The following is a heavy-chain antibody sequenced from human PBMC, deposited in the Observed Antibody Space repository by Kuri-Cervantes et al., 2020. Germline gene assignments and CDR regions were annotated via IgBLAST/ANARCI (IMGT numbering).Heavy chain of an antibody. Sequence: GGSLRLSCAASGFTFSSYSMNWVRQAPGKGLEWVSVMSGSGTTTYYADSVKGRLTISRDNSKNTLYLQMNSLRAEDTAVYYCATDSRRFGYWGQGTLVTVSS. V-gene: IGHV3-23*01. CDR3: ATDSRRFGY. CDR1: GFTFSSYS. J-gene: IGHJ4*02. CDR2: MSGSGTTT.